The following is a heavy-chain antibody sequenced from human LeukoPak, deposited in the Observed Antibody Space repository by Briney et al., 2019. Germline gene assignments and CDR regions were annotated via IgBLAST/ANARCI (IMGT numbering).Heavy chain of an antibody. CDR1: GGSISSGGYS. CDR3: ARDTLHYGDYVQ. CDR2: IYHSGST. V-gene: IGHV4-30-2*01. D-gene: IGHD4-17*01. J-gene: IGHJ4*02. Sequence: SQTLSLTCAVSGGSISSGGYSWSWIRQPPGKGLEWIGYIYHSGSTYYNPSLKSRVTISVDTSKNQFSLKLSSVTAADTAVYYCARDTLHYGDYVQWGQGTLVTVSS.